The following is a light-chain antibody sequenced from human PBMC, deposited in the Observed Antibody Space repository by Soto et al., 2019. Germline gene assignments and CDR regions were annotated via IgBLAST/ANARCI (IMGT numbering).Light chain of an antibody. CDR2: GAS. V-gene: IGKV3-20*01. CDR1: QSVSSSH. J-gene: IGKJ1*01. Sequence: EIVLTQSPGTLSLSPGERATLSCRTSQSVSSSHLVWYQQKPGQPPRLLIYGASSRATDISDRFGGSGSGTDFTLTISRLEPEDFAVYYCQQCCISPPTFGQGTKVEIK. CDR3: QQCCISPPT.